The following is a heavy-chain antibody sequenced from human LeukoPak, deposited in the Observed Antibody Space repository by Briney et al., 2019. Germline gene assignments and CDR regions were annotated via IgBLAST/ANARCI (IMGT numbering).Heavy chain of an antibody. CDR3: GIYYYDSSGYVLFDY. Sequence: KPSETLSLTCAVSGGSFSGYYWSWIRQPPGKGLEWIGEINHSGSTNYNPSLKSRVTISVDTSKNQFSLKLSSVTAADTAVYYCGIYYYDSSGYVLFDYWGQGTLVTVSS. J-gene: IGHJ4*02. D-gene: IGHD3-22*01. V-gene: IGHV4-34*01. CDR1: GGSFSGYY. CDR2: INHSGST.